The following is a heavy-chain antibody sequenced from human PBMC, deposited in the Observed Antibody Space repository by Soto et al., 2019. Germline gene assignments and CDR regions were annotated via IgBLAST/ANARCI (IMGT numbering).Heavy chain of an antibody. J-gene: IGHJ4*02. CDR2: IYWNDDK. CDR3: GKSPDRSPSDY. Sequence: SGPTLVNPTQTLTLTCTFSGFSLSTFGMGVGWIRQPPGKALEWLALIYWNDDKRYSPSLNSRLTIAKDTSKNMVVLTMTNVDPEDAAKYYRGKSPDRSPSDYWGQGTLVTVSS. V-gene: IGHV2-5*01. CDR1: GFSLSTFGMG.